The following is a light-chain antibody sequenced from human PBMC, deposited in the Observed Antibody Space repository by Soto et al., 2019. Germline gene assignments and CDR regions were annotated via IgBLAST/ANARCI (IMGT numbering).Light chain of an antibody. CDR2: KAS. CDR3: QQYNSSPWT. V-gene: IGKV1-5*03. J-gene: IGKJ1*01. CDR1: QSISSR. Sequence: DIKMTQSPSTLSASVGDRVTITCRASQSISSRLAWYQQKPGKAPKLLIYKASSLESGVPSRFSGSVSGTEFTLTISSLQPDYFATYYCQQYNSSPWTFGQGTKVEIK.